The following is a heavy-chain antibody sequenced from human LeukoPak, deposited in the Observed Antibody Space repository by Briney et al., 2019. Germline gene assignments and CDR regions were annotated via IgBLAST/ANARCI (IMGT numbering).Heavy chain of an antibody. CDR2: INHSGST. CDR3: ARGGREAAAGTFDY. Sequence: SETLSLTCAVYGGSFSGYYWSWIRQPPGKGLEWIGEINHSGSTNYNPSLKSRVTISVDTSKNQFSLKLSSVTAADTAVYYCARGGREAAAGTFDYWGQGTLVTVSS. CDR1: GGSFSGYY. J-gene: IGHJ4*02. D-gene: IGHD6-13*01. V-gene: IGHV4-34*01.